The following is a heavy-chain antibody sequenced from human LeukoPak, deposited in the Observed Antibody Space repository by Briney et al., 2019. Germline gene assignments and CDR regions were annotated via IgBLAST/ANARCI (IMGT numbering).Heavy chain of an antibody. J-gene: IGHJ4*02. V-gene: IGHV4-39*07. Sequence: SETLSLTCTVSGDSISTSNSYWGWIRQPPGKGLEWIGSIYYSGSTYYNPSLKSRVTISVDTSKNQFSLKLSSVTAADTAVYYCARASYSYDISGWVPFDYWGQGTLVTVSS. CDR2: IYYSGST. D-gene: IGHD3-22*01. CDR1: GDSISTSNSY. CDR3: ARASYSYDISGWVPFDY.